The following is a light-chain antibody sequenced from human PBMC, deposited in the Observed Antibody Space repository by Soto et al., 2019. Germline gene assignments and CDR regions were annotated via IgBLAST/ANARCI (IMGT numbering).Light chain of an antibody. CDR3: KHYSSVWT. V-gene: IGKV1-5*01. CDR1: QSISRG. J-gene: IGKJ1*01. CDR2: DAS. Sequence: DIQITPSPSTLSSSVVYIVTITCRASQSISRGLAWYQQKPGKAPNLLIYDASTLESGVPSRFSGSGSGKEFTLTISSLQPDDFATYHCKHYSSVWTFGQGTKVDIK.